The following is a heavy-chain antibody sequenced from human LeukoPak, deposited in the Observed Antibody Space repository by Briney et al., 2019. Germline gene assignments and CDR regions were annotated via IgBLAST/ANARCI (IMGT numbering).Heavy chain of an antibody. V-gene: IGHV1-46*01. J-gene: IGHJ4*02. CDR1: GYTFTSYY. CDR3: ARDPGRIEGSGWPTTFDY. Sequence: ASVKVSCKASGYTFTSYYMHWVRQAPGQGLEWMGRINPSGGSTSYAQKFQGRVTMTRDTSTSTVYMELSSLRSEDTAVYYCARDPGRIEGSGWPTTFDYWGQGTLVTVSS. D-gene: IGHD6-19*01. CDR2: INPSGGST.